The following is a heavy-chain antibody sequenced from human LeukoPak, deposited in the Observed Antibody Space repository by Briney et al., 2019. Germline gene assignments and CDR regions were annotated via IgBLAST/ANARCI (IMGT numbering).Heavy chain of an antibody. V-gene: IGHV4-59*08. J-gene: IGHJ3*01. CDR2: IYYSGST. CDR3: ARHRWGELGN. D-gene: IGHD3-16*01. CDR1: GGSISSYY. Sequence: SETLSLTCTVSGGSISSYYWSWIRQPPGKGLEWIGYIYYSGSTNYSPSLKSRVTISVDTSKNQFSLKLSSVTAADTAVYYCARHRWGELGNWGQGTMVTVSS.